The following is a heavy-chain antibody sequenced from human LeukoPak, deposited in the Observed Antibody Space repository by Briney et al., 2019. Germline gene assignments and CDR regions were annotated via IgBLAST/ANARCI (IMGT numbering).Heavy chain of an antibody. Sequence: GGSLRLSCAASGFTFSSYWMHWVRQAPGKGLVWVSRINSDVSSTSYADSVKGRFTISRDNAKNSLYLQMNSLGAEDTAVYYCVRDLFGRDRRPFDCWGQGTLVTVSS. J-gene: IGHJ4*02. CDR1: GFTFSSYW. D-gene: IGHD3-16*01. V-gene: IGHV3-74*01. CDR3: VRDLFGRDRRPFDC. CDR2: INSDVSST.